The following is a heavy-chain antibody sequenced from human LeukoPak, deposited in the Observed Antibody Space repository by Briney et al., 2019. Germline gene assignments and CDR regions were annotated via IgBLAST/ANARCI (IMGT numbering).Heavy chain of an antibody. CDR3: ASRYCTNGVCHFDY. D-gene: IGHD2-8*01. CDR2: ISSSNSFI. V-gene: IGHV3-21*01. CDR1: GFTFSSYS. Sequence: GGSLRRSCAASGFTFSSYSMNWVRHAPGKGLEWVSSISSSNSFIYYADSVKGRFTISRDNAKNSLYLQMNSLRAEDTAVYYCASRYCTNGVCHFDYWGQGTLVTVSS. J-gene: IGHJ4*02.